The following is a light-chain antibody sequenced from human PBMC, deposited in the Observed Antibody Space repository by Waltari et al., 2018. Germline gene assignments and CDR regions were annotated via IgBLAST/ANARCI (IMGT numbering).Light chain of an antibody. V-gene: IGKV4-1*01. CDR1: QSVLSSSNNKNY. Sequence: DIVMTSSPDSLAVSLGARPTLHFKSSQSVLSSSNNKNYLAWYQQKPGQPPKLLIYWASTRESGVPDRFSGGGSGTDFTLTIGSLQAEDVAVYYCQQHFNTPRTFGQGTKVEIK. J-gene: IGKJ1*01. CDR3: QQHFNTPRT. CDR2: WAS.